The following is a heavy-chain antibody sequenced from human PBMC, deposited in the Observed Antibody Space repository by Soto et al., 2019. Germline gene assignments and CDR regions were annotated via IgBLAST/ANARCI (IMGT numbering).Heavy chain of an antibody. CDR3: ARDQNPGIYGMDV. CDR2: IHGDGGSI. Sequence: PGGSLRLSCEASGFTFRTYWMHWVRQAPGKGLVWVSRIHGDGGSIEDSDSVRGRFTISRDNAKNTLYLQMNSLRAEDTAIYYCARDQNPGIYGMDVWGQGTTVTVSS. V-gene: IGHV3-74*03. J-gene: IGHJ6*02. CDR1: GFTFRTYW.